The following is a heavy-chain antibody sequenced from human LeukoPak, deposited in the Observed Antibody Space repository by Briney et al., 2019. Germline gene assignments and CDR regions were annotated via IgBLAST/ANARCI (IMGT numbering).Heavy chain of an antibody. CDR1: GFTLSTYN. CDR3: ARERYYYDSSGQFDI. CDR2: ITSSSTY. V-gene: IGHV3-21*01. D-gene: IGHD3-22*01. J-gene: IGHJ3*02. Sequence: GGSLRLSCAASGFTLSTYNTHWVRQAPGKGLEWVSSITSSSTYYADSVKGRFTISRDNAKNSLYLQMNSLRAEDTAVYYCARERYYYDSSGQFDIWGQGTMVTVSS.